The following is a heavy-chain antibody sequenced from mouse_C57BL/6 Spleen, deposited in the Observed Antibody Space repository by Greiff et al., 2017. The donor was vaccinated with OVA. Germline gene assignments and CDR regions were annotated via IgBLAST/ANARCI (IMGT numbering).Heavy chain of an antibody. D-gene: IGHD2-1*01. CDR2: ISSGGDYI. Sequence: EVQLQQSGEGLVKPGGSLKLSCAASGFTFSSYAMSWVRQTPEKRLEWVAYISSGGDYIYYADTVKGRFTISRDNARNTLYLQMSSLKSEDTAMYYCTRDGNYGYFDVWGTGTTVTVSS. CDR1: GFTFSSYA. J-gene: IGHJ1*03. CDR3: TRDGNYGYFDV. V-gene: IGHV5-9-1*02.